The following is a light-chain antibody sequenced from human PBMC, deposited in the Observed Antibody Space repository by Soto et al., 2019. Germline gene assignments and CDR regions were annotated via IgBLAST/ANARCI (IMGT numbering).Light chain of an antibody. CDR2: EVS. V-gene: IGLV2-14*01. CDR3: NSYTSSSTFV. J-gene: IGLJ1*01. CDR1: SSDVGGYNY. Sequence: QSALTQPASVSGSPGQSITISCTGTSSDVGGYNYVSWDQQHPGKAPKLMMFEVSNRPSGVSNRFSGSRSGNTASLTISGLQSEDEAEYYCNSYTSSSTFVFGTGTKLTV.